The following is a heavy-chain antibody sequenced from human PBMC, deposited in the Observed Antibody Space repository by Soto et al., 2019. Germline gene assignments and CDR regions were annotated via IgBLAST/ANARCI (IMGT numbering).Heavy chain of an antibody. Sequence: PGGSRRLSCAASGFIFENFGVSWVRQAPGKGLEWISSISGGGFKKYYAASVKGRFTISRDNSKSTVYLELNNLSAEDTAVYHCAKNQGVELVPLATVDWFDPWGQGSVVTVSS. D-gene: IGHD1-26*01. CDR2: ISGGGFKK. CDR1: GFIFENFG. CDR3: AKNQGVELVPLATVDWFDP. J-gene: IGHJ5*02. V-gene: IGHV3-23*01.